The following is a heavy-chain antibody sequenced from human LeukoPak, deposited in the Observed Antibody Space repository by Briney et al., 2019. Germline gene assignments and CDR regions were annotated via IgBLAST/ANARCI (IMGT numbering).Heavy chain of an antibody. J-gene: IGHJ4*02. V-gene: IGHV3-23*01. CDR1: GFTFSSYG. Sequence: GGSLRLSCAASGFTFSSYGMSWVRQAPGKGLEWVSAFSGSGGSTYYADSVKGRFTISRDNSKNTLFLQMNSLRAEDTAVYYCAKTGSSRFDYWGQGTLVTVSS. CDR2: FSGSGGST. CDR3: AKTGSSRFDY. D-gene: IGHD1-26*01.